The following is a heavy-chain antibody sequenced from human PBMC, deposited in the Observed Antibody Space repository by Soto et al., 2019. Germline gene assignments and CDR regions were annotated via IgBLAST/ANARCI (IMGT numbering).Heavy chain of an antibody. J-gene: IGHJ6*03. V-gene: IGHV1-18*01. CDR1: GYTFTSYG. CDR2: ISAYNGNT. D-gene: IGHD2-2*01. Sequence: GASVKVSCKASGYTFTSYGISCVRQAPGQGLEWMGWISAYNGNTNYAQKLQGRVTMTTDTSTSTAYMELRSLRSDDTAVYYCARESIVVVPAASPRDYYYYYMDVWGKGTTVTVSS. CDR3: ARESIVVVPAASPRDYYYYYMDV.